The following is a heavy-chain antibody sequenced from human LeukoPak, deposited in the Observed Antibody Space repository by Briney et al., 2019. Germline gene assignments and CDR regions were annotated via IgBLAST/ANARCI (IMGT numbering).Heavy chain of an antibody. J-gene: IGHJ5*02. Sequence: SETLSLTCTVSGGSISSYYWSWIRQPPGRGLEWIGYIYYSGSTNYNPSLKSRVTISVDTSKNQFSLKLSSVTAADTAVYYCARVMVDTAMVTWGQGTLVTVSS. CDR3: ARVMVDTAMVT. V-gene: IGHV4-59*01. CDR1: GGSISSYY. D-gene: IGHD5-18*01. CDR2: IYYSGST.